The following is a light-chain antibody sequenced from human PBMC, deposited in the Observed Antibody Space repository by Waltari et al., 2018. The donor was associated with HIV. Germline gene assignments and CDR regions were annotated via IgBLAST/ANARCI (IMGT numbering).Light chain of an antibody. Sequence: QSALTQPRSVSGSPGQSVTISCTGTSSHVGAYNYVSWYQQHPGKAPKLMIYDVSKRPSGVPDRFSGSKSGNTASLTISGLQAEDEADYYCCSYAGSYTLRVFGGGTKLTVL. CDR3: CSYAGSYTLRV. CDR1: SSHVGAYNY. V-gene: IGLV2-11*01. J-gene: IGLJ2*01. CDR2: DVS.